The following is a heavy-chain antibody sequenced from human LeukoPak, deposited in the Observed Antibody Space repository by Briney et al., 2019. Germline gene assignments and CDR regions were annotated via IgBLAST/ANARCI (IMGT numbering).Heavy chain of an antibody. V-gene: IGHV4-59*01. CDR1: GGSMSTYY. J-gene: IGHJ6*03. Sequence: PSETLSLTCSVSGGSMSTYYWSWIRQPPGKGLEWIGFVYYSGNTNYNPSLKSRTTISIDTSKNQFSLRLRSVTAADTAVYYCARTVPPPVCSFTTCPPTPSFYYYYMDVWGKGTTVTV. CDR3: ARTVPPPVCSFTTCPPTPSFYYYYMDV. CDR2: VYYSGNT. D-gene: IGHD2-2*01.